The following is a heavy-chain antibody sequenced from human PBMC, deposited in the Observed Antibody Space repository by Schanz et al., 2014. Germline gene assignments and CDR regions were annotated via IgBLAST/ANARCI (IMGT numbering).Heavy chain of an antibody. V-gene: IGHV1-46*01. D-gene: IGHD3-3*01. CDR1: GYTFTNYY. CDR3: ASDDKGGDFWSGYFRD. J-gene: IGHJ4*02. Sequence: QVQLVQSGAEVKKPGSSVKVSCKASGYTFTNYYMHWVRQAPGQGLEWMGIINPSGGSTSYAQKFQGRVTLTRDTSTSENYMELSSLRSEDTAVYYCASDDKGGDFWSGYFRDWGQGTLVTVSS. CDR2: INPSGGST.